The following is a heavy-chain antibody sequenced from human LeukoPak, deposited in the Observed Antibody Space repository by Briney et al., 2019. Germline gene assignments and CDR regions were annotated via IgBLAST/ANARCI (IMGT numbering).Heavy chain of an antibody. V-gene: IGHV3-48*03. J-gene: IGHJ4*02. CDR3: ATPTGDSSGYTVGGIDY. CDR1: GFTFSSYE. D-gene: IGHD3-22*01. Sequence: GGSLRLSCAASGFTFSSYEMNWVRQAPGKGLEWVSYISSSGSTIYYADSVKGRFTISRDNAKNSLYLQMNSLRAGDTAVYYCATPTGDSSGYTVGGIDYWGQGTLVTVSS. CDR2: ISSSGSTI.